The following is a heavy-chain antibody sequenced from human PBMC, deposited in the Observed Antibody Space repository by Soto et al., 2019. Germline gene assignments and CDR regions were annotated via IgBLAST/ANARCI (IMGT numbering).Heavy chain of an antibody. V-gene: IGHV4-39*01. J-gene: IGHJ4*02. CDR1: GGSISSSSYY. D-gene: IGHD4-17*01. CDR3: ARLWTTVANXY. CDR2: IYYSGST. Sequence: PSETLSLTCTVSGGSISSSSYYWGWIRQPPGKGLEWIGSIYYSGSTYYNPSLKSRVTISVDTSKNQFSLKLSSVTAADTAVYYCARLWTTVANXYWGQGTLVXVSS.